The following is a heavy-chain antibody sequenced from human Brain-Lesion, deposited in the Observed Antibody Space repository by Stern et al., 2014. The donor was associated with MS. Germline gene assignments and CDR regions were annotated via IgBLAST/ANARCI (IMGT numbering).Heavy chain of an antibody. V-gene: IGHV4-4*02. D-gene: IGHD6-13*01. CDR1: GGSISSSNW. CDR2: SDHSGST. J-gene: IGHJ4*02. CDR3: ARFPASRPHVFDS. Sequence: QVQLQESGPGLVKPSGTLSLTCAVSGGSISSSNWWSWVRQSPGKGLEWIGESDHSGSTIYNPSLKSRVTVSVDKSKNRISLNLSSVPAADTAVYFCARFPASRPHVFDSWGQGTLVTVSS.